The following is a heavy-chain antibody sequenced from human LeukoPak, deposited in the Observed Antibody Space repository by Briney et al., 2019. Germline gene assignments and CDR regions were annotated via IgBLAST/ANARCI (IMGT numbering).Heavy chain of an antibody. CDR2: IIPIFGTA. Sequence: SVKVSCKASGGTFSSYAISWVRQAPGQGLEWMGGIIPIFGTANYAQKFQGRVTITADKSTSTAYMELSGLGSEDTAVYYCARGPQWLATRWIALYFDYWGQGTLVTVSS. V-gene: IGHV1-69*06. J-gene: IGHJ4*02. D-gene: IGHD6-19*01. CDR1: GGTFSSYA. CDR3: ARGPQWLATRWIALYFDY.